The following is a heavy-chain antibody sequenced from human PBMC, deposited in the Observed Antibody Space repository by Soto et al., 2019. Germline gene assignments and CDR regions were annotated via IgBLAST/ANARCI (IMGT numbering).Heavy chain of an antibody. J-gene: IGHJ4*02. Sequence: EVQLVESGGGLVKPGGSLRLSCAASGFNFSSYSMNWVRQAPGKGLEWVSSISSSSSYIYYADSVKGRFTISRDNAKNSLYLQMNSLRAQDTAVYYCASDITGYCSGGSCDYWGQGTLVTVSS. CDR3: ASDITGYCSGGSCDY. V-gene: IGHV3-21*01. CDR1: GFNFSSYS. CDR2: ISSSSSYI. D-gene: IGHD2-15*01.